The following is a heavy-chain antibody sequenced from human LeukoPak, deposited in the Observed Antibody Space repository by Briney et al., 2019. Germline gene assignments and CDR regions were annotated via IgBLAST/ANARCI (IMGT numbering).Heavy chain of an antibody. V-gene: IGHV3-23*01. CDR1: GFTFSSYA. Sequence: GGSLRLSCAASGFTFSSYAMSWVRQAPGKGLEWVSAISGSGGSTYYAGSVKGRFTISRDNSKNTLYLQMNSLRAEDTAVYYCAKNYYGSGSDKPDDYWGQGTLVTVSS. CDR2: ISGSGGST. J-gene: IGHJ4*02. D-gene: IGHD3-10*01. CDR3: AKNYYGSGSDKPDDY.